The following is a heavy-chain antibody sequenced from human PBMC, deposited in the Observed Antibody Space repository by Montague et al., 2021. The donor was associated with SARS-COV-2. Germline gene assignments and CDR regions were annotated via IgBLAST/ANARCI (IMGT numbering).Heavy chain of an antibody. V-gene: IGHV4-39*07. D-gene: IGHD3-22*01. CDR1: SGSISSSSYY. J-gene: IGHJ6*02. CDR3: ARDTRIAMLVVVTRYGLDV. CDR2: INYTGST. Sequence: SETLSLTCTVSSGSISSSSYYWGWIRQPPGKGLEWIGSINYTGSTYYNPSLKSRVTISVDTPKNQFSLKLSSVTAADTAVYYCARDTRIAMLVVVTRYGLDVWGQGTTVTVSS.